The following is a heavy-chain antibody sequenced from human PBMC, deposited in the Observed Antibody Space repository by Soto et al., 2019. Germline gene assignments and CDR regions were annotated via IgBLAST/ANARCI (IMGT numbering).Heavy chain of an antibody. J-gene: IGHJ6*02. D-gene: IGHD3-22*01. CDR3: ARDSGNYYDSSGYSDGYYYGMDV. V-gene: IGHV4-61*01. CDR2: IYYSGST. Sequence: PSETLSLTXTVSGGSVSSGSYYWSWIRQPPGKGLEWIGYIYYSGSTNYNPSLKSRVTISVDTSKNQFSLKLSSVTAADTAVYYCARDSGNYYDSSGYSDGYYYGMDVWGQGTTVTVSS. CDR1: GGSVSSGSYY.